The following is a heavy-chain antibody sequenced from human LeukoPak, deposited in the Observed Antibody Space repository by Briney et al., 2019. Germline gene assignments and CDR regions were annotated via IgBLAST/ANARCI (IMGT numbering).Heavy chain of an antibody. Sequence: GGCLRLSCAASGFTFSDYYMSWIRQAPGKGLEWVSYISSGGSTIYYADSVKGRFTISRDNAKSSLYLQMNSLRAEDTAVYYCARHLVVATYDYWGQGTLVTVSS. J-gene: IGHJ4*02. V-gene: IGHV3-11*01. CDR3: ARHLVVATYDY. CDR2: ISSGGSTI. D-gene: IGHD2-21*01. CDR1: GFTFSDYY.